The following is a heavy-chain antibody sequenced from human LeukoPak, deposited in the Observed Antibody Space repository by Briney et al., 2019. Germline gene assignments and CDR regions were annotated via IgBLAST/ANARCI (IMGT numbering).Heavy chain of an antibody. D-gene: IGHD5-12*01. V-gene: IGHV3-23*01. J-gene: IGHJ4*02. CDR1: GFTFSSYA. CDR3: TTNIVAINLYY. Sequence: PGGSLRLSCAASGFTFSSYAMSWVRQAPGKGLEWVSAISGSGGSTYYADSVKGRFTISRDNSKNTLYLQMNSLRAEDTAVYYCTTNIVAINLYYWGQGTLVTVSS. CDR2: ISGSGGST.